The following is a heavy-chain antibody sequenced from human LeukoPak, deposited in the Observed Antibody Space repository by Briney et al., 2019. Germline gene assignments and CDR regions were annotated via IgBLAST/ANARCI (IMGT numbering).Heavy chain of an antibody. CDR1: GYSFTIYW. CDR2: IYPGDSDT. CDR3: ARRSITMVRGVISDDAFDI. D-gene: IGHD3-10*01. J-gene: IGHJ3*02. Sequence: GESLKISCKGSGYSFTIYWIGWVRQMPGKGLEWMGIIYPGDSDTRYSPSFQGQVTISADKSISTAYLQWSSLKASDTAMYYCARRSITMVRGVISDDAFDIWGQGTMVTVSS. V-gene: IGHV5-51*01.